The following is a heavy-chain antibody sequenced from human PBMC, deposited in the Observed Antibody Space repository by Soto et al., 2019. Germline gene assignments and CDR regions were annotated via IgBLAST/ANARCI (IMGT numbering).Heavy chain of an antibody. CDR3: ARKGDSREAPDAPAGAFEF. CDR1: GGSFSDYI. Sequence: PSETLSLTCDVYGGSFSDYIWTWIRQTPGKGLQWIGQINHSGSANYNPSLKSRVSISVDKSRNQFSLRLMSVTAADTAVYYCARKGDSREAPDAPAGAFEFWGQGTMVTVSS. J-gene: IGHJ3*01. V-gene: IGHV4-34*01. D-gene: IGHD2-8*01. CDR2: INHSGSA.